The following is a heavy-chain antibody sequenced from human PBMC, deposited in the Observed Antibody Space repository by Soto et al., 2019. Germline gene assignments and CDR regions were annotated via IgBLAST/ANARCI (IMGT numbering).Heavy chain of an antibody. CDR1: GFTFSSYS. V-gene: IGHV3-48*01. J-gene: IGHJ3*02. Sequence: GGSLRLSCAASGFTFSSYSMNWVRQAPGKGLEWVSYISSSSSTIYYADSVKGRFTISRDNAKNSLYLQMNSLRAEDTAVYYCARFAVADAFDIWGQGTMVTVSS. CDR2: ISSSSSTI. D-gene: IGHD6-19*01. CDR3: ARFAVADAFDI.